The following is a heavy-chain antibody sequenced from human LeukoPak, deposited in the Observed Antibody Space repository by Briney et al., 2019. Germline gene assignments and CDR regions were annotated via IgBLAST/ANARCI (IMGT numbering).Heavy chain of an antibody. J-gene: IGHJ2*01. CDR1: GGSFSGYY. Sequence: SETLSLTCAVYGGSFSGYYWSWIRQPPRKRLEWIGEINHSGSTNYNPSLKSRVTISVDTSKNQFSLKLSSVTAADTAVYYCARRGSSSWYSYWVSHFDLWGRGTLVTVSS. D-gene: IGHD6-13*01. CDR3: ARRGSSSWYSYWVSHFDL. CDR2: INHSGST. V-gene: IGHV4-34*01.